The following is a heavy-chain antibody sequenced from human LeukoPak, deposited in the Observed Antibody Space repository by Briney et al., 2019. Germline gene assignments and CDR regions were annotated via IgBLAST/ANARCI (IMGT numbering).Heavy chain of an antibody. J-gene: IGHJ4*02. V-gene: IGHV3-21*01. Sequence: GGSLRLSCTVSGFTVSSNSMTWVRQAPGKGLEWVSIISSGSSAIFSADALKGRFTISRDDAKNLLYLDMNSLRAEDTAVYYCARGHTAVTRHFDFWGQGTLVTVSS. D-gene: IGHD4-17*01. CDR3: ARGHTAVTRHFDF. CDR1: GFTVSSNS. CDR2: ISSGSSAI.